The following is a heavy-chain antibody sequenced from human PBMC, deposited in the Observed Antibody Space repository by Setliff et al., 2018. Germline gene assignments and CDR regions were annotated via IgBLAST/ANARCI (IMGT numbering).Heavy chain of an antibody. CDR1: GFTFSGSA. J-gene: IGHJ3*02. CDR3: TTVAIQIWSASGAFDI. V-gene: IGHV3-7*05. D-gene: IGHD5-18*01. Sequence: GGPLRLSCVASGFTFSGSAMHWVRQASGKGLEWVASIRQDGFEKHYVDSVKGRFTISRDNGEDSMYLQMSSLRAEDTAVYYCTTVAIQIWSASGAFDIWGRGVLVTVSS. CDR2: IRQDGFEK.